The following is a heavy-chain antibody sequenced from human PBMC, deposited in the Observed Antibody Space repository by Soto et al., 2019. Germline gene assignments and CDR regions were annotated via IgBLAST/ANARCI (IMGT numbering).Heavy chain of an antibody. J-gene: IGHJ6*02. D-gene: IGHD3-3*01. Sequence: QVQLVQSGAEVKKPGSSVKVSCKASGGTFSSYAISWVRQAPGQGLEWMGGIIPIFGTANYAQKFQGRVTITADESTSTAYMELSSLRPEDTAVYYCARGPIFGVVRAYYYYGMDVWGQGTTVTVSS. CDR3: ARGPIFGVVRAYYYYGMDV. CDR1: GGTFSSYA. V-gene: IGHV1-69*01. CDR2: IIPIFGTA.